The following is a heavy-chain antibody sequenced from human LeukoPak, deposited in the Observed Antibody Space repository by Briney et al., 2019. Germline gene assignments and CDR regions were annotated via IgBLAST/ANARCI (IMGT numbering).Heavy chain of an antibody. V-gene: IGHV4-39*02. D-gene: IGHD3-22*01. J-gene: IGHJ4*02. Sequence: SETLSLTCTVSGGSIRSGSHYWARIRQPPGKGLEWIGSIYYSGSTYYNPSLENRVTISIDTSKNHFSLKLSSLTAADTSVYYCAKRDDSGGYLGDLWGQGTLVSLS. CDR3: AKRDDSGGYLGDL. CDR1: GGSIRSGSHY. CDR2: IYYSGST.